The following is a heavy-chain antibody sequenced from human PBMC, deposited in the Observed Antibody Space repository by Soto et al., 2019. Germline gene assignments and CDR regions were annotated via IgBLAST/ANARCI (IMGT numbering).Heavy chain of an antibody. V-gene: IGHV3-48*03. J-gene: IGHJ4*02. D-gene: IGHD6-19*01. CDR3: ARDLGGIAVAGPQKGGDY. Sequence: EVQLVESGGGLVQPGGSLRLSCAASGFTFSSYEMNWVRQAPGKGLEWVSYISRSGSTIYYADSVKGRFTISRDNAKNSLYLQMNSLRAEDTAVYYCARDLGGIAVAGPQKGGDYWGQGTLVTDSS. CDR2: ISRSGSTI. CDR1: GFTFSSYE.